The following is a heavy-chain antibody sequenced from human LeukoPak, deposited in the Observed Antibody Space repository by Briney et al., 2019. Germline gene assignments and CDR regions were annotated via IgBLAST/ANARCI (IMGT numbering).Heavy chain of an antibody. Sequence: GGSLRLSCAASGFTFSSYGMHWVRQAPGKGLEWVSSISSSSSYIYYADSVKGRFTISRDNDKNSLYLQMNSLRAEDTAVYYGAREISGWLDAFDIWGQGTMVTVSS. CDR1: GFTFSSYG. CDR2: ISSSSSYI. J-gene: IGHJ3*02. CDR3: AREISGWLDAFDI. V-gene: IGHV3-21*01. D-gene: IGHD6-19*01.